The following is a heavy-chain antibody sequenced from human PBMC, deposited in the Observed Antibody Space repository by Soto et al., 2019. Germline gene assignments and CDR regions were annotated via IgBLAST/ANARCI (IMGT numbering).Heavy chain of an antibody. Sequence: QVQLVQSGAEVKKPGSSVKVSCKASGGTFSSYAISWVRQAPGQGLEWMGGIIPIFGTANYAQKFQGRVAMTAAESTTTASMELSSLRSEDTAVYYCASESRYCSGGSCYFLTGLAYWGKGTLVTVSS. CDR2: IIPIFGTA. V-gene: IGHV1-69*12. J-gene: IGHJ4*02. D-gene: IGHD2-15*01. CDR3: ASESRYCSGGSCYFLTGLAY. CDR1: GGTFSSYA.